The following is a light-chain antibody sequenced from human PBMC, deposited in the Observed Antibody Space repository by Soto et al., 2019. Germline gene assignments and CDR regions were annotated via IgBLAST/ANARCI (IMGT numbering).Light chain of an antibody. CDR2: DAS. Sequence: SPATLSLSPGERATLSCRASQSVSSFLAWYQQKPGQAPRLLISDASSRATGIPARFSGSGSGTDFTLTISSLEPEDFAVYYCQQRSIWPITFGQGTRLEIK. CDR3: QQRSIWPIT. CDR1: QSVSSF. J-gene: IGKJ5*01. V-gene: IGKV3-11*01.